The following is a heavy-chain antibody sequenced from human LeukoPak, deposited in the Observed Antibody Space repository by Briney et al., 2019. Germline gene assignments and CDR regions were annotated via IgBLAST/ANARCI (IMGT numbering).Heavy chain of an antibody. D-gene: IGHD1/OR15-1a*01. CDR3: ARDRANWNTLPDY. J-gene: IGHJ4*02. V-gene: IGHV1-46*01. Sequence: ASVKVSCTVSGYTLTELSMHWVRQAPGQGLEWMGIINPSGGSTSYAQKFQGRVTMTRDTSTSTVYMGLSSLRSEDTAVYYCARDRANWNTLPDYWGQGTLVTVSS. CDR2: INPSGGST. CDR1: GYTLTELS.